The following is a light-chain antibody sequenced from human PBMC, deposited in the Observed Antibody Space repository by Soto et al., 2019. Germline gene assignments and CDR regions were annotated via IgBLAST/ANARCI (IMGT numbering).Light chain of an antibody. CDR1: QSVSSSY. Sequence: EIVLTQSPGTLSLSPGGRATLSCRASQSVSSSYLAWYQQKPGQAPRLLINGASSRATGIPDRFSGSGSGTDFTLTISRLEPEDFALYYCQQYGSSPWTFGQGTKVEIK. V-gene: IGKV3-20*01. CDR3: QQYGSSPWT. CDR2: GAS. J-gene: IGKJ1*01.